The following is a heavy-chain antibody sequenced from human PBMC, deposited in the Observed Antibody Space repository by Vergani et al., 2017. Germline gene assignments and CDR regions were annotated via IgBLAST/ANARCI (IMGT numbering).Heavy chain of an antibody. Sequence: EVQLVESGGGLVQPGGSLRLSCAASGFTFSSYDMHWVRQATGKVLEWVSAIGTAGDTYYPGSVKGRFTISRENAKNSLYLQMNSLRAGDTAVYYCARGGASRLLYFDYWGQGTLVTVSS. CDR2: IGTAGDT. J-gene: IGHJ4*02. CDR3: ARGGASRLLYFDY. CDR1: GFTFSSYD. V-gene: IGHV3-13*01. D-gene: IGHD1-26*01.